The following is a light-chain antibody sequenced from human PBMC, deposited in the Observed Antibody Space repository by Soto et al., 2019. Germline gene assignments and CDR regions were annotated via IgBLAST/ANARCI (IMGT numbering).Light chain of an antibody. V-gene: IGKV3-20*01. CDR2: GAS. J-gene: IGKJ4*01. CDR1: ETVSSY. CDR3: QQYGSSPLT. Sequence: EIVLTRSPGTLSLSPGDRAALSCRASETVSSYLAWYQQKPAQAPRLLIYGASSRATGIPDRFSGSGSGTDFTLTISRLEPEDFAVYYCQQYGSSPLTFGGGTTVDIK.